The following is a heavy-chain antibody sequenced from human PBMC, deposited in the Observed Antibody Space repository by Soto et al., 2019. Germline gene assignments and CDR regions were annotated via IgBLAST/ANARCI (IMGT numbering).Heavy chain of an antibody. Sequence: ASVKVSCKASGYTFTSYGISWVRQAPGQGLEWMGWINTNTGNPTYAQGFTGRFVFSLDTSVSTAYLQICSLKAEDTAVYYCAREGVVPSARLYYYGMDVWGQGTTVTVSS. CDR3: AREGVVPSARLYYYGMDV. D-gene: IGHD2-2*01. V-gene: IGHV7-4-1*01. J-gene: IGHJ6*02. CDR2: INTNTGNP. CDR1: GYTFTSYG.